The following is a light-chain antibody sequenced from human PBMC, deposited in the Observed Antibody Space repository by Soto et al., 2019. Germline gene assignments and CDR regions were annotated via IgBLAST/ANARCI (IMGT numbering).Light chain of an antibody. Sequence: DIQMTQSPSTLSASEGNRVTITFRDSQSISSWLAWYQQRPGKAPKLLIYDASSLESGVPSRFSGSGAGTECTRTISSLQPVDVETDDCPQYNSYSWTFGQGTKVDIK. J-gene: IGKJ1*01. V-gene: IGKV1-5*01. CDR2: DAS. CDR3: PQYNSYSWT. CDR1: QSISSW.